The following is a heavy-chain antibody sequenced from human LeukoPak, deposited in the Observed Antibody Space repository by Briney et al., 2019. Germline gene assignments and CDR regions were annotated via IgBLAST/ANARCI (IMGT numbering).Heavy chain of an antibody. D-gene: IGHD2/OR15-2a*01. CDR3: ARGGLSIMGY. J-gene: IGHJ4*02. CDR2: ISSSSSYI. Sequence: GGSLRLSCAASGFTFSSYSMNWVRQAPGKGLEWVSSISSSSSYIYYADSVKGRFTISRDNAKNSLYLQMNSLRAEDTAVYFCARGGLSIMGYWGQGTLVTVSS. CDR1: GFTFSSYS. V-gene: IGHV3-21*04.